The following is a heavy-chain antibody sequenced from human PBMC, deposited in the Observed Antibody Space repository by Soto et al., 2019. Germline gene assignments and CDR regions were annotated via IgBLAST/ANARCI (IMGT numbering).Heavy chain of an antibody. V-gene: IGHV1-69*13. CDR3: ARRYCASDNCPLFYYFVDL. CDR2: IIPVFRSA. CDR1: GGTFNKFA. Sequence: SVKVSCKASGGTFNKFAFSWVRQAPGQGFEWMGGIIPVFRSANYAQRFRGRITITADEYTSTVYLYLNDLRSDDTAVYYCARRYCASDNCPLFYYFVDLWGLGTTVTVS. J-gene: IGHJ6*02. D-gene: IGHD2-21*02.